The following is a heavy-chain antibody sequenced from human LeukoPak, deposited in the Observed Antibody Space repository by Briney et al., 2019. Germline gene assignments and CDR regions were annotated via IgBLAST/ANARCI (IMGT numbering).Heavy chain of an antibody. V-gene: IGHV3-66*01. CDR3: ARDRADGYNFGDYFDY. CDR1: GFTFSSYS. D-gene: IGHD5-18*01. J-gene: IGHJ4*02. Sequence: GGSLRLSCAASGFTFSSYSMNWVRQAPGKGLEWVSVIYSGGKTFYADSVKGRFTISRDNSKNTLYLQMNSLRAEDTAVYYCARDRADGYNFGDYFDYWGQGTLVTVSS. CDR2: IYSGGKT.